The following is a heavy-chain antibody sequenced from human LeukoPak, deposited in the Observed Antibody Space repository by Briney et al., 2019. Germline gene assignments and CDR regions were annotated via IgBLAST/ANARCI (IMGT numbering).Heavy chain of an antibody. D-gene: IGHD2-2*01. J-gene: IGHJ5*02. CDR1: GGSFSGYY. CDR2: INHSGGT. V-gene: IGHV4-34*01. CDR3: ARRRVGRIVVVPAALYGFDP. Sequence: SETLSLTCAVYGGSFSGYYWSWIRQPPGKGLEWIGEINHSGGTNYNPSLKSRVTISVDTSKNQFSLKLSSVTAADTAVYYCARRRVGRIVVVPAALYGFDPWGQGTLVTVSS.